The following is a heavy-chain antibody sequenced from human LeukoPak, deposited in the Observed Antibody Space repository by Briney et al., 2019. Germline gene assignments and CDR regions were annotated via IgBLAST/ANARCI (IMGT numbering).Heavy chain of an antibody. D-gene: IGHD3-16*01. V-gene: IGHV1-69*13. CDR1: GGTFSSYA. CDR2: IIPIFGTA. Sequence: SVKVSCKASGGTFSSYAISWVRQAPGQGLEWMGGIIPIFGTANYAQKFQGRVTITADESTSTAYMELSSLRSEDTAVYYCAVQGLMQNWFDPWGQGTLVTVSS. J-gene: IGHJ5*02. CDR3: AVQGLMQNWFDP.